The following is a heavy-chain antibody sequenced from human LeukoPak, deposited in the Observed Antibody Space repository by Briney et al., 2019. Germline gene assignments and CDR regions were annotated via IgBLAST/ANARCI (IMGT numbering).Heavy chain of an antibody. Sequence: GESLKISCKTSGYTFSSYWIHWVRQMPGKELELMGISYPGDADTRYRPSFQGQVTISADKSISTAYLQWSSLKASDAGVYYCARRGYQMLHLDSWGQGTLVTVSS. CDR3: ARRGYQMLHLDS. V-gene: IGHV5-51*01. CDR1: GYTFSSYW. D-gene: IGHD2-2*01. J-gene: IGHJ4*02. CDR2: SYPGDADT.